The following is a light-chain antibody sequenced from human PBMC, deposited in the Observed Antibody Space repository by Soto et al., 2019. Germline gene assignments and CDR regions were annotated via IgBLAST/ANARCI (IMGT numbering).Light chain of an antibody. CDR1: NSDVGAYTF. Sequence: QSALTQPRSVSGSPGQSVTISCTGTNSDVGAYTFVSWYQQLPGKAPKLIISAVSYRPSGVPDRFSGSKSGNTASLTISGLQAEDEADYYCAAWDDSLNGYVFGTGTKLTVL. CDR3: AAWDDSLNGYV. CDR2: AVS. J-gene: IGLJ1*01. V-gene: IGLV2-11*01.